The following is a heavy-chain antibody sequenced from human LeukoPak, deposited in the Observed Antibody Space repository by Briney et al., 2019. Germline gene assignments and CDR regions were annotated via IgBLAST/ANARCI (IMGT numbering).Heavy chain of an antibody. CDR1: GYSFTTYW. V-gene: IGHV5-51*01. CDR3: ARRASSYNWFDP. J-gene: IGHJ5*02. CDR2: IYPGDSDT. Sequence: GESLKISCKGSGYSFTTYWIGWVRRMPGKGLEWMGFIYPGDSDTRYSPSFQGQVTISADKSISTAYLQWSSLKASDTAMYYCARRASSYNWFDPWGQGTLVTVSS. D-gene: IGHD3-16*01.